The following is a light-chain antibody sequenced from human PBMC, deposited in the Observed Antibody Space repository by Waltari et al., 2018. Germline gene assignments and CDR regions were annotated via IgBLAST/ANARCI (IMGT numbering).Light chain of an antibody. CDR2: GNS. CDR3: QSYDSSLSGVV. V-gene: IGLV1-40*01. J-gene: IGLJ2*01. Sequence: QSVLTQPPSVSGAPGQRVTISRPGSSRTIGAHLDAHCYQPLPGTAPKPLIYGNSNRPSGFPDRFSGSKSGTSASLAITGLQAEDEADYYCQSYDSSLSGVVFGGGTKLTVL. CDR1: SRTIGAHLD.